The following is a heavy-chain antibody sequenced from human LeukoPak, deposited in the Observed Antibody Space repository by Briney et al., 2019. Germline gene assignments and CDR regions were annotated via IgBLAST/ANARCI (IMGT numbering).Heavy chain of an antibody. D-gene: IGHD6-19*01. CDR2: IYYTGTT. CDR3: AREIPGIAVADYFDY. Sequence: SETLSLTCTVSGGSVIGHYWAWIRQPPGEGLEYIAFIYYTGTTNYNPSLKSRVTISVDTSKNQFSLKLNSVTAADTAVYYCAREIPGIAVADYFDYWGQGTLVTVSS. V-gene: IGHV4-59*02. CDR1: GGSVIGHY. J-gene: IGHJ4*02.